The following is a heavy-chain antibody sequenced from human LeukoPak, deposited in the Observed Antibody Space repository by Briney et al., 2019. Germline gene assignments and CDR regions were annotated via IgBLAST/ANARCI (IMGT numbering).Heavy chain of an antibody. CDR1: VYTRTGYY. D-gene: IGHD6-13*01. CDR2: INHNSGGT. Sequence: GSSVKVSFMCTVYTRTGYYLHWLRQAPGQGLDWMGWINHNSGGTSYAQKFQGRVTMTKDTSISTAYMELSRLVSDDTAVYSCALIPSGSWAFDFWGQGTLVTVSS. V-gene: IGHV1-2*02. CDR3: ALIPSGSWAFDF. J-gene: IGHJ4*02.